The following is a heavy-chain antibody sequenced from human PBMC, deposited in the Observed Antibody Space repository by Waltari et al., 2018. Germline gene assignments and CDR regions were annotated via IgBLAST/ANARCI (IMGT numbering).Heavy chain of an antibody. D-gene: IGHD3-22*01. CDR2: IIPSLGFV. CDR3: ARALDIAMMVAAQGYYFGMDV. J-gene: IGHJ6*02. Sequence: QDQLVQSGAEVKEPGSSAKVSCKVSGDTFRSYAISWVRQAPGQGLEWMGKIIPSLGFVSYAHKFQGRVTITADKSARTVYMELSSLRSEDTAVHYCARALDIAMMVAAQGYYFGMDVWGQGTTVAVSS. V-gene: IGHV1-69*04. CDR1: GDTFRSYA.